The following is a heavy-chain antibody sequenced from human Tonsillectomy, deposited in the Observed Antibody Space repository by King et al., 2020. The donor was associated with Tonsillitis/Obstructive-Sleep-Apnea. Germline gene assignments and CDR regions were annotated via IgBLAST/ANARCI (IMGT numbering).Heavy chain of an antibody. CDR3: VRHSRDSSWGDYFYYIDV. D-gene: IGHD6-6*01. V-gene: IGHV4-39*01. CDR1: GDSIGSSLYY. J-gene: IGHJ6*03. CDR2: ICYSGTT. Sequence: QLQESGPGLVKPSETLSLRCTVSGDSIGSSLYYWGWIRQAPGKGLEWIATICYSGTTYYNPSLKSRVTISVATSRNQFSLNLNSVTAADTAVYYCVRHSRDSSWGDYFYYIDVWGKGAMVTVSS.